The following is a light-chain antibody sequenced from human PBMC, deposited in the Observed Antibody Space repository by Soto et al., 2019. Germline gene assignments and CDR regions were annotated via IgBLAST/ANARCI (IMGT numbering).Light chain of an antibody. Sequence: QSVLTQPASVSGSPGQSITISCTGTSSDVGGYNYVSWYQQHPGKAPKLMIYDVSNRPSGVSNSFSGSKSGNTASLTISGLQAEDEDDYYCSSYTSSSTPVVFGGGTKLTVL. V-gene: IGLV2-14*01. J-gene: IGLJ2*01. CDR2: DVS. CDR1: SSDVGGYNY. CDR3: SSYTSSSTPVV.